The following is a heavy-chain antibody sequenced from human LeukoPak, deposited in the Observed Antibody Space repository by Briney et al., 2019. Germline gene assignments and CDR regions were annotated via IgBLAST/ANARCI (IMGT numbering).Heavy chain of an antibody. V-gene: IGHV4-39*01. CDR2: VFYSGSA. CDR1: GASIYTVGSF. J-gene: IGHJ3*02. Sequence: SETLSLTCAVSGASIYTVGSFWGWIRQPPGKGLEWIWSVFYSGSANYNPSLQSRVTISVDTSRNQFSLRLSSVTPADTAVYYCARRPSWPTTSAFDIWGQGTLVTVSP. CDR3: ARRPSWPTTSAFDI. D-gene: IGHD4-17*01.